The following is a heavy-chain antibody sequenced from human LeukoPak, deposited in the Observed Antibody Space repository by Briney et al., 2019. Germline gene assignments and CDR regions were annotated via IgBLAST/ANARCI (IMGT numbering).Heavy chain of an antibody. V-gene: IGHV4-38-2*02. Sequence: SETLSLTCTVSGYSISSGYYWGWIRQPPGKGLEWIGSIYHSGSTYYNPSLKSRVTISVDTSKNQFSLKLSSVTAADTAVYYCARESSIRTTVTTGDAFDIWGQGTMVTVSS. J-gene: IGHJ3*02. CDR2: IYHSGST. D-gene: IGHD4-11*01. CDR1: GYSISSGYY. CDR3: ARESSIRTTVTTGDAFDI.